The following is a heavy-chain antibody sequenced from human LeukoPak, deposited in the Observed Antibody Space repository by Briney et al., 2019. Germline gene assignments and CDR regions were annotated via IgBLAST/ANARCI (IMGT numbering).Heavy chain of an antibody. V-gene: IGHV3-21*01. D-gene: IGHD3-16*01. CDR3: ARWGAVGDPDAFDI. CDR1: GFTFSSYS. Sequence: GGSLRLSCAASGFTFSSYSMNWVRQAPGKGLEWVSSISSSSSYIYYADSVKGRFTISRDNAKNSLYLQMNSLRAEDTAVYYCARWGAVGDPDAFDIWGQGTMVTVSS. CDR2: ISSSSSYI. J-gene: IGHJ3*02.